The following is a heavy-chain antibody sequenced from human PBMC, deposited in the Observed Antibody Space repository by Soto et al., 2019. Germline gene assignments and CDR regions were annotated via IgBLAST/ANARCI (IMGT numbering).Heavy chain of an antibody. D-gene: IGHD1-20*01. V-gene: IGHV4-59*11. CDR2: IYYNGNT. CDR1: GGSISNHY. J-gene: IGHJ4*02. CDR3: TRDNWYSEY. Sequence: QVQLQESGPGLVKPSETLSLTCSVSGGSISNHYWSWIRQPPGKVLEWIGYIYYNGNTNYNPSLKSRVNMSVDTARNQISLKLTTVTAADTAVYYCTRDNWYSEYWGQGTLVTVSS.